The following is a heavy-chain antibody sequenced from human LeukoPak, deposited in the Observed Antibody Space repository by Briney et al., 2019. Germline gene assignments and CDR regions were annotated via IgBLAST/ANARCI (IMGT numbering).Heavy chain of an antibody. CDR1: GESFSYNY. CDR2: INHSGRV. CDR3: ARGLGPMSPSLDY. J-gene: IGHJ4*02. V-gene: IGHV4-34*01. D-gene: IGHD3-22*01. Sequence: SVTLSLTCAVSGESFSYNYWTWVRQAPGKGLEWIGDINHSGRVNYRPSLKSRVTISADTSKSQFSLKLNAVTAADTAVYYCARGLGPMSPSLDYWGQGSLVTVSS.